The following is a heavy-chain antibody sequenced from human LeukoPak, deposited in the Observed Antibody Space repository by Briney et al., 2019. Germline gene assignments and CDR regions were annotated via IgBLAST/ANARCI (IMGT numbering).Heavy chain of an antibody. CDR3: ARPETTGTYYY. CDR2: IYYTGSA. D-gene: IGHD1-26*01. CDR1: GGSISSSTYY. Sequence: SETLSLTCTVSGGSISSSTYYWRWIRQPPGKGLEWIGSIYYTGSAYYNPSLKSRLTISVDTSKNQFSLRLTSVTAADTAVYYCARPETTGTYYYWGQGTLVTVSS. J-gene: IGHJ4*02. V-gene: IGHV4-39*01.